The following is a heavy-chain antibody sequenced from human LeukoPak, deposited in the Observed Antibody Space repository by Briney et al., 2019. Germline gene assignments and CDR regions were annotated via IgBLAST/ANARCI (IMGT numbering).Heavy chain of an antibody. CDR1: GFAFSDYW. CDR2: IKQDGSEK. CDR3: ARDHFGQNDWYFDL. V-gene: IGHV3-7*05. D-gene: IGHD3-10*01. Sequence: PGGSLRLSCAASGFAFSDYWMSWVRQPPGKGLEWVANIKQDGSEKYYVDSVKGRFTISRDNAKNSLYLQMNSLRAEDTALYYCARDHFGQNDWYFDLWGRGTLVTVSS. J-gene: IGHJ2*01.